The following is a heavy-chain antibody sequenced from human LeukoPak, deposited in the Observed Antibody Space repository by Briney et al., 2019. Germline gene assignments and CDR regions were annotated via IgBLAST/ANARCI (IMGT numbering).Heavy chain of an antibody. Sequence: PGGSLRLSCAASGFTFSSYAMHWVRQAPGKGLEWVAVISYDGSNKYYADSVKGRFTIFRDNSKNTLYLQMNSLRAEDTAVYYCAREGMATLPYWGQGTLVTVSS. D-gene: IGHD5-24*01. V-gene: IGHV3-30-3*01. CDR2: ISYDGSNK. J-gene: IGHJ4*02. CDR1: GFTFSSYA. CDR3: AREGMATLPY.